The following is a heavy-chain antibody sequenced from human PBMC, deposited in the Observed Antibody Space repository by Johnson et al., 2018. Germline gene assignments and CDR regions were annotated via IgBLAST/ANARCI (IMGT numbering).Heavy chain of an antibody. Sequence: VQLVESGGGLVQPGGSLRLSCAASGFTFSSYDMHWVRQATGKGLEWVSAIGTAGDTYYPGSVKGRFTISRENAKNSLYLQMNSLRAGDTAVYYCAGDLDGGNAFDIVGQGTMVTVSS. CDR2: IGTAGDT. CDR1: GFTFSSYD. D-gene: IGHD4-23*01. CDR3: AGDLDGGNAFDI. J-gene: IGHJ3*02. V-gene: IGHV3-13*01.